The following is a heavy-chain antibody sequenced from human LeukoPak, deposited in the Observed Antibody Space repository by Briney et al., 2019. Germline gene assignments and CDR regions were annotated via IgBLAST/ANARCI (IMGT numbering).Heavy chain of an antibody. CDR2: IYYSGST. Sequence: SETLSLTCTVSGGSISSYYWSWIRQPPGKGLEWIGYIYYSGSTNYNPSLKSRVTISVDTSKNQFSLKLSSVTAADTAVYYCARGRHYYDSSGYYYFGRNAFDIWGQGTMVTVSS. CDR3: ARGRHYYDSSGYYYFGRNAFDI. J-gene: IGHJ3*02. V-gene: IGHV4-59*01. D-gene: IGHD3-22*01. CDR1: GGSISSYY.